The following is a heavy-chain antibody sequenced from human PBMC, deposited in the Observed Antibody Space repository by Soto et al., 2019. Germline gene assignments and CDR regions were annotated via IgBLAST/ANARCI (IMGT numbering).Heavy chain of an antibody. V-gene: IGHV1-69*01. D-gene: IGHD4-17*01. CDR1: GGTFSSYA. J-gene: IGHJ1*01. CDR2: IIPIFGTA. Sequence: QVQLVQSGAEVKKPGSSVKVSCKASGGTFSSYAISWVRQAPGQGLEWMGGIIPIFGTANYAQKFQGRVTITADESTSTAYMERSSLRPEDTAVYYCARGANDYGVAEYFQHWGHGTLVTVSS. CDR3: ARGANDYGVAEYFQH.